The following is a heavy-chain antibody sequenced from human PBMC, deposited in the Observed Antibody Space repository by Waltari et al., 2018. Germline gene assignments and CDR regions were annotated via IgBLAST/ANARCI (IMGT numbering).Heavy chain of an antibody. CDR3: ASGSVLLWFRELLPFDY. CDR1: GFTFSSYA. CDR2: ISYDGSNK. V-gene: IGHV3-30-3*01. D-gene: IGHD3-10*01. J-gene: IGHJ4*02. Sequence: QVQLVESGGGVVQPGRSLRLSCAASGFTFSSYAMHWVRQAPGQGLEWVAVISYDGSNKYYADSVKGRFTISRDNSKNTLYLQMNSLRAEDTAVYYCASGSVLLWFRELLPFDYWGQGTLVTVSS.